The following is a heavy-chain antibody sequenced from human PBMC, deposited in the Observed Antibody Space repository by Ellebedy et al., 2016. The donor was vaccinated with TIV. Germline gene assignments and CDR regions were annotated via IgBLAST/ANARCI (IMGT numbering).Heavy chain of an antibody. V-gene: IGHV3-74*01. D-gene: IGHD2-2*01. Sequence: GESPKISCAASGFTFTDYWMHWVRQAPGKGLVWVSRINTAGSGTSYADSVKGRFTISRDNAKNTLYLQMNSLRPEDTAVYHCARDSYPYYFDYWGQGTLVTVSS. CDR2: INTAGSGT. CDR1: GFTFTDYW. J-gene: IGHJ4*02. CDR3: ARDSYPYYFDY.